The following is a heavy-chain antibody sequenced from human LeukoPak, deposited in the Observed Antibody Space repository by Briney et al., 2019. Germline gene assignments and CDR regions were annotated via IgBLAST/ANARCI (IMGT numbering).Heavy chain of an antibody. CDR3: ARVKNDFWSGYYTHFDY. J-gene: IGHJ4*02. V-gene: IGHV4-34*01. CDR2: INHSGST. Sequence: SETLSLTCAVYGGSFSGYYWSWIRQPPGKGLEWIGEINHSGSTNYNPSLKSRVTISVDTSKNPFSLKLSSVTAADTAVYYCARVKNDFWSGYYTHFDYWGQGTLVTVSS. CDR1: GGSFSGYY. D-gene: IGHD3-3*01.